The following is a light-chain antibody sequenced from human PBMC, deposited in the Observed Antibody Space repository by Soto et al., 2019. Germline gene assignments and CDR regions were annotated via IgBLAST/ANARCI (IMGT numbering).Light chain of an antibody. CDR3: SSFASSATLV. J-gene: IGLJ3*02. CDR1: SSDIGYHNR. CDR2: EVS. V-gene: IGLV2-18*02. Sequence: QSALTQPPSVSGSPGQSVTISCTGTSSDIGYHNRVSWYQQPPGTAPKLMLYEVSTRYSGVPDRFSGSKSGNTASLTISGLQAEDEADYYCSSFASSATLVFGGGTKRTVL.